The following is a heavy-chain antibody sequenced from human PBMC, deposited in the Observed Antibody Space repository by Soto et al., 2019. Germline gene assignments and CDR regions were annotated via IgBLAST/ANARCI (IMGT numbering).Heavy chain of an antibody. CDR2: INTDGTTT. D-gene: IGHD7-27*01. Sequence: PVGSLRLSCAVSGFTFSSYWMYWVRQTSGKGLVWASRINTDGTTTNYADSVKGRFTISRDNAKNMLYLQMNSLRAEDTAVYYCARATMGTLDYWGQGILVTVSS. J-gene: IGHJ4*02. CDR3: ARATMGTLDY. V-gene: IGHV3-74*01. CDR1: GFTFSSYW.